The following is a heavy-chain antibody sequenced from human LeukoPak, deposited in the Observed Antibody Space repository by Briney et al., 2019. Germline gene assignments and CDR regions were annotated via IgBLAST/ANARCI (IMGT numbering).Heavy chain of an antibody. CDR2: IQYDGSYY. J-gene: IGHJ4*02. V-gene: IGHV3-30*02. CDR1: GFRFSAYG. Sequence: GGSLRLSCAASGFRFSAYGMYWVHQAPGKGLEWVAFIQYDGSYYYYGDSVKGRFTISRDNSKSTLYLQMNSLRAEDTAVYYCSTYSSSQGHWGQGTLVTVSS. CDR3: STYSSSQGH. D-gene: IGHD6-6*01.